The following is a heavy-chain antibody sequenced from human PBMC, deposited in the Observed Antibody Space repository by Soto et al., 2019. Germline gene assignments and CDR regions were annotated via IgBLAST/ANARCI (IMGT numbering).Heavy chain of an antibody. V-gene: IGHV1-69*01. CDR2: IIPIFGTA. Sequence: QVQLVQSGAEVKKPGSSVKVSCKASGGTLSSYAISWVRQAPGQGLEWMGGIIPIFGTANYAQKFQGRVTITADESTNPAYMELSSLRSEDTSLYYCASQLPYYYDSSGYYYWGQGTLVTVSS. J-gene: IGHJ4*02. CDR1: GGTLSSYA. CDR3: ASQLPYYYDSSGYYY. D-gene: IGHD3-22*01.